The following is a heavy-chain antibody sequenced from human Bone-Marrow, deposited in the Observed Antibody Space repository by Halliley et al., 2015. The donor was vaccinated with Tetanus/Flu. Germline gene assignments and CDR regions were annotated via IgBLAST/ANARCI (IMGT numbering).Heavy chain of an antibody. V-gene: IGHV5-51*01. J-gene: IGHJ4*02. D-gene: IGHD3-16*01. CDR3: ARRPNVDLGVGPWFDY. Sequence: SDTRTSPSFQGQVTISGDRSISTAYLQWSGLEASDTAMYYCARRPNVDLGVGPWFDYWGQGTLVTVSS. CDR2: SDT.